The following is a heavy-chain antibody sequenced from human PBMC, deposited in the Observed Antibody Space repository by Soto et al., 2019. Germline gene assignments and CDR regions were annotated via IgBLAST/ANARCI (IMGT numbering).Heavy chain of an antibody. CDR1: GASISGFY. Sequence: SETLSLTCTVSGASISGFYWSWIRKSAGKGLEWIGRIYATGTTDYNPSHKSRVMMSVDTSKKQFSLKLRSVTAADTAVYYCVRDGTKTLRDWFDPWGQGISVTVSS. D-gene: IGHD1-1*01. V-gene: IGHV4-4*07. CDR3: VRDGTKTLRDWFDP. CDR2: IYATGTT. J-gene: IGHJ5*02.